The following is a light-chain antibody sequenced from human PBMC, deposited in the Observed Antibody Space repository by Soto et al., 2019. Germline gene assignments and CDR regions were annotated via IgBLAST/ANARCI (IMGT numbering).Light chain of an antibody. Sequence: DIQMTQSPSSLSASVGDRVTITCLASQSISTSLAWYQQQPGKAPKLLIYAASSLQSGVPSRFSGSGSGTHFTLTITSLQPEDSATYYCQQTYSTPITFGQGTRLEIK. J-gene: IGKJ5*01. CDR2: AAS. CDR1: QSISTS. V-gene: IGKV1-39*01. CDR3: QQTYSTPIT.